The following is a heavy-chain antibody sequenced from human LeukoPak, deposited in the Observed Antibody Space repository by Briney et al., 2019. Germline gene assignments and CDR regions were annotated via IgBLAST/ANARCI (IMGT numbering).Heavy chain of an antibody. V-gene: IGHV3-74*01. J-gene: IGHJ4*02. D-gene: IGHD6-6*01. CDR1: GLTFTNYW. CDR3: VGTIASRGSEY. CDR2: LPPDELGI. Sequence: GGSLRLSCAASGLTFTNYWMHWVRQAPGMGLVWVSRLPPDELGIIYADSVKGRFTVSRDNAKNTVYLQMNNLRVDDTAMYYCVGTIASRGSEYWGQGALVTVSS.